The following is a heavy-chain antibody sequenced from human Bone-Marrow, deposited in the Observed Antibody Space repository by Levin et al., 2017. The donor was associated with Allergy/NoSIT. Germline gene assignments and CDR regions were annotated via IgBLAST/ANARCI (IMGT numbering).Heavy chain of an antibody. Sequence: GESLKISCAASGFTFSSYGMHWVRQAPGKGLEWVAVISYDGSNKYYADSVKGRFTISRDNSKNTLYLQMNSLRAEDTAVYYCAKPWGYYGSGSYYNRRVYDYYMDVWGKGTTVTVSS. V-gene: IGHV3-30*18. CDR1: GFTFSSYG. CDR2: ISYDGSNK. CDR3: AKPWGYYGSGSYYNRRVYDYYMDV. J-gene: IGHJ6*03. D-gene: IGHD3-10*01.